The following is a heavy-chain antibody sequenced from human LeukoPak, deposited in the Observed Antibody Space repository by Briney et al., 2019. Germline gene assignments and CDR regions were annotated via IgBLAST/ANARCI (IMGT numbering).Heavy chain of an antibody. CDR2: IYYSGST. CDR1: GGSISSYY. Sequence: SETLSLTCTVSGGSISSYYWSWIRQHPGKGLEWIGYIYYSGSTNYNPSLKSRVTISVDTSKNQFSLKLSSVTAADTAVYYCARERRAYSSSQTSYYFDYWGQGTLVTVSS. J-gene: IGHJ4*02. D-gene: IGHD6-13*01. CDR3: ARERRAYSSSQTSYYFDY. V-gene: IGHV4-59*01.